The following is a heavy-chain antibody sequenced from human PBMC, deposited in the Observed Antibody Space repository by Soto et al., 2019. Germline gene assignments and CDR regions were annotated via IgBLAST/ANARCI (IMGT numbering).Heavy chain of an antibody. CDR1: GFTFSSYA. V-gene: IGHV3-23*01. CDR3: AETDILTGYSPNPSY. D-gene: IGHD3-9*01. Sequence: PGGSLRLSCAASGFTFSSYAMSWVRQAPGKGLEWVSAISGSGGSTYYADSVKGRFTISRDNSKNTLYLQMNSLRAEDTAVYYCAETDILTGYSPNPSYWGQGTLVTVSS. CDR2: ISGSGGST. J-gene: IGHJ4*02.